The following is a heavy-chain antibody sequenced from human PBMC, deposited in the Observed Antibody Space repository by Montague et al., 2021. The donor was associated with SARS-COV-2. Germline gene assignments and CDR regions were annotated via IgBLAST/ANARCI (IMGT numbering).Heavy chain of an antibody. Sequence: SETLSLTCTVSGGSITNNIDYWAWIRQPPGKGLEWIGSTYYTGNTYYNPSLKSRVTISVVTSKNHFTPKLSSVTAAETAVYYCARLKRYFDSSGSPSAFDSWGQGTKVTVSS. CDR2: TYYTGNT. D-gene: IGHD3-22*01. V-gene: IGHV4-39*02. CDR1: GGSITNNIDY. J-gene: IGHJ3*01. CDR3: ARLKRYFDSSGSPSAFDS.